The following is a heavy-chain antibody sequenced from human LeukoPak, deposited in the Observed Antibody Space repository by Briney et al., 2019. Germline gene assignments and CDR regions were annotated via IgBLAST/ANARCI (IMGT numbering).Heavy chain of an antibody. J-gene: IGHJ4*02. CDR3: ARVDSINWYDSRGYFDY. V-gene: IGHV4-59*01. D-gene: IGHD6-13*01. CDR2: IYYSGST. CDR1: GGSISSYY. Sequence: SETLSLTCTVSGGSISSYYWSWIRQPPGKGLEWIGYIYYSGSTNYNPSLKSRVTISVDTSKNQFSLNLSSATAADTAVYYCARVDSINWYDSRGYFDYWGQGTLVTVSS.